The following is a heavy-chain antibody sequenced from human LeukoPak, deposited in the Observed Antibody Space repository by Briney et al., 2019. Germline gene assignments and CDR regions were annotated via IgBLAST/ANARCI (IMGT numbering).Heavy chain of an antibody. CDR2: ISGSGGNT. CDR3: ARIPPLSVAGTKRYFDS. Sequence: GGSLRLSCAASGFTFTSYAMAWVRQAPGKGLEWVPAISGSGGNTFYADSVKGRFTISRDNSRNTLYLQMHSLRPEDTAVYFCARIPPLSVAGTKRYFDSWGQGTLVTVSS. J-gene: IGHJ4*02. V-gene: IGHV3-23*01. D-gene: IGHD6-19*01. CDR1: GFTFTSYA.